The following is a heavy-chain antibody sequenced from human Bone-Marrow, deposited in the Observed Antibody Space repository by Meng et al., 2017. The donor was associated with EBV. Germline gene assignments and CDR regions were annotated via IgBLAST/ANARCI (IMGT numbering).Heavy chain of an antibody. J-gene: IGHJ4*02. CDR2: LIPMLGAP. D-gene: IGHD3-10*01. CDR1: GGTFSSDA. Sequence: VQLVQAGAEVKKPGSSVKVSCKTSGGTFSSDAISWVRQAPGQGLEWMGGLIPMLGAPNYAQKFQDRVTIIADKSTSIHYMELSSLRSDDTAVYYCASESGRGYTPDYWGQGTLVTVSS. CDR3: ASESGRGYTPDY. V-gene: IGHV1-69*06.